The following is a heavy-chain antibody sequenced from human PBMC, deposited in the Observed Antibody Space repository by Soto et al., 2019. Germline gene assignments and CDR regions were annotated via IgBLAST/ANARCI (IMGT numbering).Heavy chain of an antibody. CDR2: ISGSGGST. D-gene: IGHD6-19*01. J-gene: IGHJ5*02. Sequence: GGSLRLSCAASGFTFSSYAMSWVRQAPGKGLEWVSAISGSGGSTYYADSVKGRFTISRDNSKNTLYLQMNSLRAEDTAVYYCAKDVNSGWYVTENWFDPWGQGTLVTVSS. CDR1: GFTFSSYA. V-gene: IGHV3-23*01. CDR3: AKDVNSGWYVTENWFDP.